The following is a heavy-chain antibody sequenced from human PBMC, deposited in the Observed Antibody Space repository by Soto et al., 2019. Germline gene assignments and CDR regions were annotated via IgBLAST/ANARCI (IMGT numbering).Heavy chain of an antibody. CDR2: ISGSGGST. D-gene: IGHD1-7*01. V-gene: IGHV3-23*01. CDR3: AKDWGRVTGTKIY. CDR1: GFTFSSYS. Sequence: GGSLRLSCAASGFTFSSYSMSWVRQAPGKGLEWVSAISGSGGSTYYADSVKGRFTISRDNSKNTLYLQMNSLRAEDTAVYYCAKDWGRVTGTKIYWGQGTLVTVSS. J-gene: IGHJ4*02.